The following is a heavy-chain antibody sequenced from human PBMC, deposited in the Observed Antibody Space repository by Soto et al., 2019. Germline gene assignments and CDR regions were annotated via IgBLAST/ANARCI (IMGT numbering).Heavy chain of an antibody. J-gene: IGHJ6*02. CDR1: GFTFSSYD. D-gene: IGHD6-19*01. CDR3: ARGGSGSGWYPTAGPASYRMDV. Sequence: GGSLRLSCAASGFTFSSYDMHWVRQATGKGLEWVSAIGTAGDTYYPGSVKGRFTISRENAKNSLYLQMNSLRAGDTAVYYCARGGSGSGWYPTAGPASYRMDVWGQGATVTVSS. CDR2: IGTAGDT. V-gene: IGHV3-13*01.